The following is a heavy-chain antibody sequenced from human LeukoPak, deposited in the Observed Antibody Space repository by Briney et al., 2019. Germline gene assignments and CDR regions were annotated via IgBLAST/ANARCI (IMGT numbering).Heavy chain of an antibody. CDR1: GFTFSNYA. CDR3: AKDMRDWASGSYTFDS. Sequence: SGGSLRLSCAASGFTFSNYALSWVRQAPGKGLEWVSGITGSGTTTYYADSVRGRFAMSRDNDKKSLYLEMKSLRVEDTALYYCAKDMRDWASGSYTFDSWGQGTLVTVSS. CDR2: ITGSGTTT. J-gene: IGHJ4*02. D-gene: IGHD3-10*01. V-gene: IGHV3-23*01.